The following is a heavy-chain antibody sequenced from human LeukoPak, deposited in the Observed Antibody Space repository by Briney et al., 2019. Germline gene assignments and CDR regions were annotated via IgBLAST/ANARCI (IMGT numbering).Heavy chain of an antibody. CDR1: GYSFTSYW. CDR2: IYPGDSDT. J-gene: IGHJ5*02. D-gene: IGHD2-2*01. Sequence: GESLKISCKGSGYSFTSYWIGWVRQMPGKGLEWMGIIYPGDSDTRYSPSFQGQVTISADKSISTAYLQWSSLKASDTAMYYCARHVVVPAAPATGENWSDPWGQGTLVTVSS. CDR3: ARHVVVPAAPATGENWSDP. V-gene: IGHV5-51*01.